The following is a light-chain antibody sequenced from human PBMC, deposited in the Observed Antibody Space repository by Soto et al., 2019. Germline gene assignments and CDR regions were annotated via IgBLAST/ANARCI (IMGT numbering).Light chain of an antibody. CDR1: QSVSSY. CDR3: EQRNVWPPVT. V-gene: IGKV3-11*01. CDR2: GAF. Sequence: EIVLTQSPATLSLSPGERATLSCRASQSVSSYLAWYQQKPGQAPRLLIYGAFNRATGIPARFSGSGSGTDFTLTISSLEPEDSAVDYCEQRNVWPPVTCGQGTRLEIK. J-gene: IGKJ5*01.